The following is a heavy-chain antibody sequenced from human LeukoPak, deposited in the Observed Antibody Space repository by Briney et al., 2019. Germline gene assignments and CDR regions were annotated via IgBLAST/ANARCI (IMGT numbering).Heavy chain of an antibody. J-gene: IGHJ4*02. CDR2: IYYSGST. D-gene: IGHD6-13*01. V-gene: IGHV4-39*01. CDR3: ARLRRYSSSWKPIDY. Sequence: SETLSLTCTVSGGSISYSSYYWGWIRQPPGKGLEWIGSIYYSGSTYYNPSLKSRVTISVDTSKNQFSLKLNSVTAADTAVYYCARLRRYSSSWKPIDYWGQGTLVTVSS. CDR1: GGSISYSSYY.